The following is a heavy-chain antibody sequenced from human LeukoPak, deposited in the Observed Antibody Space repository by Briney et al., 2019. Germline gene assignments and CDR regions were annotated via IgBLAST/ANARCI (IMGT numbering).Heavy chain of an antibody. V-gene: IGHV3-30*04. CDR2: ISYDGSNK. Sequence: TGGSLRLSCAASGFTFSSYAMHWVRQAPGKGLEWVAVISYDGSNKYYADSVKGRFTISRDNAKNSLYLQMNSLRAEDTAVYYCARGFAYYDSSGYLGNAFDIWGQGTMVTVSS. D-gene: IGHD3-22*01. J-gene: IGHJ3*02. CDR1: GFTFSSYA. CDR3: ARGFAYYDSSGYLGNAFDI.